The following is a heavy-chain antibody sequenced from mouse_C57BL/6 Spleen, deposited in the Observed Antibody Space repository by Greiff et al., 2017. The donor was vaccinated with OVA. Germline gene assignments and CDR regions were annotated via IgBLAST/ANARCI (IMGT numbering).Heavy chain of an antibody. CDR1: GYTFTSYW. Sequence: VQLQQPGTELVKPGASVKLSCKASGYTFTSYWMHWVKQRPGQGLEWIGNINPSNGGTNYNEKFKSKATLTVDKSSSTAYMQLSSLTSEDSAVYDCARGMITTKYYFDYWGQGTTLTVSS. CDR2: INPSNGGT. D-gene: IGHD2-4*01. V-gene: IGHV1-53*01. J-gene: IGHJ2*01. CDR3: ARGMITTKYYFDY.